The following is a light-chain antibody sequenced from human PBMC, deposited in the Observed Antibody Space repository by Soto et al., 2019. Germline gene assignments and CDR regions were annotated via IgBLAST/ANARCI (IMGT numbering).Light chain of an antibody. CDR1: QSISSY. CDR2: AAS. Sequence: IQGTRCTISLSESVCSRVPITCRASQSISSYLDWYQQKPGKAPELLIYAASSLQSGVPSRFSGSGPGTDFTLTISSLQPDDFAAYYCQHTYNSPHAFGQGSNVDIK. V-gene: IGKV1-39*01. CDR3: QHTYNSPHA. J-gene: IGKJ1*01.